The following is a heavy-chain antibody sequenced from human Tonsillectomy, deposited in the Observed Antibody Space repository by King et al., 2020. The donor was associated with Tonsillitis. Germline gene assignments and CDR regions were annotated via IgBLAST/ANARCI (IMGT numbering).Heavy chain of an antibody. Sequence: VQLQESGPGLVKPSETLSLTCTVSGGSISSYYWGWIRQPPGKGLEWIGYIYYSGSAHYNPSLKSRVTISVDTSKNQFSLKLSSVTAADTGVYYCARVGDGGSPIEYWGQRTLVTVSS. D-gene: IGHD3-16*01. CDR3: ARVGDGGSPIEY. V-gene: IGHV4-59*01. CDR2: IYYSGSA. CDR1: GGSISSYY. J-gene: IGHJ4*02.